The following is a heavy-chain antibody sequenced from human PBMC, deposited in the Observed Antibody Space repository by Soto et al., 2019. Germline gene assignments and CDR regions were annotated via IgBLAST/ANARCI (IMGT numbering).Heavy chain of an antibody. V-gene: IGHV3-9*01. Sequence: PGGSRRLSCAASGFTFDDYAMHWVRQAPGKGREWVSGVNWNSGSFDYADSVKGRFTISRDNAKNFLYLQMNSLRVEDTALYYCVQDTVGSTLRGIFASWGQGTLVTVSS. D-gene: IGHD1-26*01. CDR1: GFTFDDYA. J-gene: IGHJ4*02. CDR3: VQDTVGSTLRGIFAS. CDR2: VNWNSGSF.